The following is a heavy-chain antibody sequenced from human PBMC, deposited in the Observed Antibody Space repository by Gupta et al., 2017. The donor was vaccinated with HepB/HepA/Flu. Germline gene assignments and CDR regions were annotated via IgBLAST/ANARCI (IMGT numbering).Heavy chain of an antibody. CDR2: IIPIFGTA. J-gene: IGHJ5*02. CDR3: ARDAALEPHYNWFDP. V-gene: IGHV1-69*01. D-gene: IGHD1-1*01. Sequence: QVQLVQSGDEVKNPGSSVKVSCKASGCTFSSYAISWVRKAPGQGLEWMGGIIPIFGTANYAQKFQGRVTITADESTSTAYMALSSLRSEDTAVYYCARDAALEPHYNWFDPWGQGTLVTVSS. CDR1: GCTFSSYA.